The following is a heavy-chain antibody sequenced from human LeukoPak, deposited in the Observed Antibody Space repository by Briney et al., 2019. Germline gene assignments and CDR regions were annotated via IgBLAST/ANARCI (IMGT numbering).Heavy chain of an antibody. Sequence: PGGSLRLSCAASGFTFDDYGMSWVRHAPGKGLEWVSGINWNGGSTGYADSVKGRFTISRDNAKNSLYLQMNSLRAEDTALYYCARDLVPFVAAAGHDYWGQGTLVTVSS. V-gene: IGHV3-20*04. CDR2: INWNGGST. J-gene: IGHJ4*02. CDR3: ARDLVPFVAAAGHDY. CDR1: GFTFDDYG. D-gene: IGHD6-13*01.